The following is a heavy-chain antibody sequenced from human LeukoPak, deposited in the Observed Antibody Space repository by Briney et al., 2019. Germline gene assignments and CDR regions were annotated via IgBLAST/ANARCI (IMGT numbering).Heavy chain of an antibody. D-gene: IGHD3-10*01. Sequence: PSETLSLTCTVSGGSISSSSYYWGWIRQPPGRGLEWIGTMYYSGSTYYNPSLKSRVTISVDTSKNQFSLKLSSVTAADTAVYYCARHHRVWFGELLFFDYWGQGTLVTVSS. CDR3: ARHHRVWFGELLFFDY. V-gene: IGHV4-39*01. CDR2: MYYSGST. CDR1: GGSISSSSYY. J-gene: IGHJ4*02.